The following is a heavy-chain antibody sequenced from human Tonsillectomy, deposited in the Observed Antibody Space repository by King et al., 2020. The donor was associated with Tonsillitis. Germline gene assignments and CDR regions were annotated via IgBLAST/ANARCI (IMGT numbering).Heavy chain of an antibody. V-gene: IGHV5-51*01. D-gene: IGHD6-13*01. CDR1: GYSFTSYW. CDR3: ARSRGSSWANFDY. Sequence: QLVQSGAEVKKPGESLKISCKGSGYSFTSYWIGWVRQMPGKGLGWMGIIYPVDSDTRYSPSFQGTVTLSADKSSSTAYLQWSSLKASDTAMYYCARSRGSSWANFDYWGQGTLVTVSS. CDR2: IYPVDSDT. J-gene: IGHJ4*02.